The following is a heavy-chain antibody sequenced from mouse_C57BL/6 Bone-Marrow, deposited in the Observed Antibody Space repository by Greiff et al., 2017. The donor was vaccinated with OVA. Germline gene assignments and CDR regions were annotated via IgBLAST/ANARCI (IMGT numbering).Heavy chain of an antibody. CDR1: GFTFSSYA. CDR2: ISDGGSYT. V-gene: IGHV5-4*01. Sequence: EVNVVESGGGLVKPGGSLKLSCAASGFTFSSYAMSWVRQTPEKRLAWVATISDGGSYTYYPDNVKGRFTISRDNAKNNLYLQMSHLKSEDTAMYYCARDRYGNWRFAYWGQGTLVTVSA. D-gene: IGHD2-1*01. J-gene: IGHJ3*01. CDR3: ARDRYGNWRFAY.